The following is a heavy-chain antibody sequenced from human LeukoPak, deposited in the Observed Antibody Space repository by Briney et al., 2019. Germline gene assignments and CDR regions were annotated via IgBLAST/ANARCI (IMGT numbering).Heavy chain of an antibody. D-gene: IGHD6-13*01. V-gene: IGHV4-4*07. Sequence: PSETLSLTCTVSGGSISSYYWSWIRQPAGKGLEWIGRIYTSGSTNYNPSLKSRVTMSVDTSKNQFSLKLSSVTAADTAVYYCARDEYSSSWYAGWVYYMDVWGKGTTVTISS. CDR3: ARDEYSSSWYAGWVYYMDV. J-gene: IGHJ6*03. CDR1: GGSISSYY. CDR2: IYTSGST.